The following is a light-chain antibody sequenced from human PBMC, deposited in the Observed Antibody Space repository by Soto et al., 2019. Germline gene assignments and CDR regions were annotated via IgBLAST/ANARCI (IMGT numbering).Light chain of an antibody. J-gene: IGLJ1*01. Sequence: QSALTQPASVSGSPGQSITISCTGTSSDVGGYNYVSWYQQHPGKAPKLMIYEVSNRPSGVSNRFSGSKSGNTASLTISGLQAEDEADYYCSSYTSSSIPYVFGPGTKVTV. V-gene: IGLV2-14*01. CDR2: EVS. CDR1: SSDVGGYNY. CDR3: SSYTSSSIPYV.